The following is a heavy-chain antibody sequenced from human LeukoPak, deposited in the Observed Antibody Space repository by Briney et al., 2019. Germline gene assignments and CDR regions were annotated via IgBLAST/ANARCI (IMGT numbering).Heavy chain of an antibody. D-gene: IGHD5-18*01. CDR1: GFTFSSYA. J-gene: IGHJ6*02. CDR2: ISYDGSNK. Sequence: GGSLRLSCAASGFTFSSYAMHWVRQAPGKGLEWVAVISYDGSNKYYADSVKGRFTISRDNSKNTLYLQMNSLRAEDTAVYYCARDAVDTANAVWGQGTTVTVSS. CDR3: ARDAVDTANAV. V-gene: IGHV3-30*04.